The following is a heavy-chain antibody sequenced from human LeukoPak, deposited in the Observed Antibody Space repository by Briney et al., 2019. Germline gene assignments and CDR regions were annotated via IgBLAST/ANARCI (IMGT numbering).Heavy chain of an antibody. D-gene: IGHD1-1*01. CDR1: GFTFKNYA. V-gene: IGHV3-23*01. J-gene: IGHJ5*02. CDR2: ISGDAVTS. Sequence: GGSLRLSCAASGFTFKNYAMNWVRQSPGQGLEWVSTISGDAVTSWYADSVKGRFTISRDNSKNTLYLQMNSLRAEDTAVYYCAKDGGQRPGNWFDPWGQGTLVTVSS. CDR3: AKDGGQRPGNWFDP.